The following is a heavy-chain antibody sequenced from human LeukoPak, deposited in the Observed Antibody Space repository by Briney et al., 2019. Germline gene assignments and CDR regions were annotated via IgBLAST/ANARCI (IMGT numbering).Heavy chain of an antibody. V-gene: IGHV4-59*01. D-gene: IGHD3-3*01. CDR2: IYYSGST. CDR3: ARSEPGGDFWSGYSYYFDY. CDR1: GGSISSYY. J-gene: IGHJ4*02. Sequence: PSETLSLTCTVSGGSISSYYWSWIRQPPGKGLERIGYIYYSGSTNYNPSLKGRVTISVDTSKNQFSLKLSSVTAADTAVYYCARSEPGGDFWSGYSYYFDYWGQGTLVTVSS.